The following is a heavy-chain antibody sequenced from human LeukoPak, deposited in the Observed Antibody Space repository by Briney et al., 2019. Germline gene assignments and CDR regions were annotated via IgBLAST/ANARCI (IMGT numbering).Heavy chain of an antibody. V-gene: IGHV4-59*01. Sequence: SETLSLTCTVSAGSISSSYWSWIRQPPGKGLEWIGCIYYSGSTNYNPSLKSRVTISVDTSKNQFSLKLNSVTAADTAVYYCARYGSGSSPFDYWGQETLVPVSS. CDR1: AGSISSSY. D-gene: IGHD3-10*01. CDR3: ARYGSGSSPFDY. CDR2: IYYSGST. J-gene: IGHJ4*02.